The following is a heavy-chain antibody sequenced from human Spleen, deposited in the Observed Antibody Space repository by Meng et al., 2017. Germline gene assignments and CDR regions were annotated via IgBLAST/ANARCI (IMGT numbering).Heavy chain of an antibody. CDR1: GYTFPDYW. CDR3: ARDRWTTVTTRTDAFDI. CDR2: ISGYNGKT. J-gene: IGHJ3*02. V-gene: IGHV1-18*04. D-gene: IGHD4-11*01. Sequence: ASVKVSCKASGYTFPDYWLHWVREAPGQGLEWMGWISGYNGKTNYARKLQGRVTMTTDTSTRTAYMELRSLSSDDTAVYYCARDRWTTVTTRTDAFDIWGQGTVVTV.